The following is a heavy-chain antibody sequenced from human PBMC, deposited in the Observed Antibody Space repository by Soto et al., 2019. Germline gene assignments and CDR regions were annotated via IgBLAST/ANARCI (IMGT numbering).Heavy chain of an antibody. CDR2: IWYDGSNK. V-gene: IGHV3-33*01. Sequence: GGSLRLSCAASGFTFSSYGMHWVRQAPGKGLEWVAVIWYDGSNKYYADSVKGRFTISRDNSKNTLYLQMNSLRAEDTAVYYCARDNCSSTSCYEWVYYYYYYGMDVWGQGTTVTVSS. CDR3: ARDNCSSTSCYEWVYYYYYYGMDV. D-gene: IGHD2-2*01. J-gene: IGHJ6*02. CDR1: GFTFSSYG.